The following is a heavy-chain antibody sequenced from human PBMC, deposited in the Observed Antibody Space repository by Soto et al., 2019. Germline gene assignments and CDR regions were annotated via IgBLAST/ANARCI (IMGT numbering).Heavy chain of an antibody. CDR1: GFTFSGYA. J-gene: IGHJ4*02. CDR3: AAHGSGTSFFFDS. D-gene: IGHD3-10*01. Sequence: QVQLVESGGGVVQPGRSLRLSCAASGFTFSGYAMHWVCQAPGKGLEWVAVISYDGSNKYYGDSVKGRFTISRDNSKNTLYLQMNSLGAEDTAVYYCAAHGSGTSFFFDSWGQGTLVTVSS. CDR2: ISYDGSNK. V-gene: IGHV3-30-3*01.